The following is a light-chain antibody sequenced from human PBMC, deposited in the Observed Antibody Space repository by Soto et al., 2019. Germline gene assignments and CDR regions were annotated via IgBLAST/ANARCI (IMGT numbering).Light chain of an antibody. CDR3: QKHDYSPLT. CDR2: AAS. J-gene: IGKJ4*01. Sequence: IQMTQSPSSLSASVGDRVTITCRASQSISSYLNWYQQKPGKAPKLLIYAASSLQSGVPSRFSGSGSGTEFTLTISSLQPEDVATYYCQKHDYSPLTFGGGTKVDIK. V-gene: IGKV1-39*01. CDR1: QSISSY.